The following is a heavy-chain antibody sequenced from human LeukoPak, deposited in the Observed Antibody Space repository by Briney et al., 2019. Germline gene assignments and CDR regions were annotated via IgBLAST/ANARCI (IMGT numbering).Heavy chain of an antibody. CDR1: GGTFSDYT. V-gene: IGHV1-69*13. J-gene: IGHJ4*02. D-gene: IGHD3-22*01. CDR2: IIPIFGTA. CDR3: ATSAVATRVTMIGVAFDY. Sequence: ASVKVSCKASGGTFSDYTISWVRQAPGQGLEWMGGIIPIFGTAHYAQMLQGRVTITADESTSTAYMELSSLRSEDTAVYYCATSAVATRVTMIGVAFDYWGQGTLVTVSS.